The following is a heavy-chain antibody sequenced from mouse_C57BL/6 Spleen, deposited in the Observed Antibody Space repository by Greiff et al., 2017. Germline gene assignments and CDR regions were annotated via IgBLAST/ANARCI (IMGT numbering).Heavy chain of an antibody. CDR1: GYTFTSYG. J-gene: IGHJ2*01. CDR3: AREGLDSSGLDY. D-gene: IGHD3-2*02. CDR2: IYPRSGNT. V-gene: IGHV1-81*01. Sequence: VMLVESGAELARPGASVKLSCKASGYTFTSYGISWVKQRTGQGLEWIGEIYPRSGNTYYNEKVKGKATLTADKSSSTAYMELRSLTSADSAVYFCAREGLDSSGLDYWGQGTTLTVSS.